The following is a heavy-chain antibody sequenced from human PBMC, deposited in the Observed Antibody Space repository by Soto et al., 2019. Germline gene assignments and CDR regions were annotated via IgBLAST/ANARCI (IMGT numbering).Heavy chain of an antibody. J-gene: IGHJ4*02. Sequence: EVQLAESGGGLVQPGGSLRLSCVGYGFTFSTYHMHWVRQATGKGLEWVSGIGSAGDTYYAGSVKGRFTISRENAKNSLYLQMNSVRADDTAVYSCARLANGEWLFDYWGQGALVTVSS. V-gene: IGHV3-13*01. CDR3: ARLANGEWLFDY. CDR2: IGSAGDT. D-gene: IGHD3-3*01. CDR1: GFTFSTYH.